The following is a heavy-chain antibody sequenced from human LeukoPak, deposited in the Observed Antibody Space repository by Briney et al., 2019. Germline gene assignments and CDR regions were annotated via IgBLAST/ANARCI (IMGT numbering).Heavy chain of an antibody. CDR2: MSNDGSKK. CDR1: GFTFSSHA. Sequence: DPGGSLRLSCAASGFTFSSHAMHWVRQAPGKGPEWVAIMSNDGSKKFYADSLKGRFTISRDNSKNTLYLQMNSLRSEDTAVYFCARDGSVLRFLEWLFFLDYWGQGTLVTVSS. CDR3: ARDGSVLRFLEWLFFLDY. D-gene: IGHD3-3*01. J-gene: IGHJ4*02. V-gene: IGHV3-30*01.